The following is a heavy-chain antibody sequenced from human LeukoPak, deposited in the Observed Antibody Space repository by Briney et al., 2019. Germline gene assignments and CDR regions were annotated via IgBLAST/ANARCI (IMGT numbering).Heavy chain of an antibody. CDR3: ARGPYYYDSSGYYFVY. CDR1: GFDFSSYG. D-gene: IGHD3-22*01. J-gene: IGHJ4*02. CDR2: IHYDSTTE. V-gene: IGHV3-30*02. Sequence: GGSLRLSCAASGFDFSSYGMHWVRQAPGKGLEWVAYIHYDSTTEDYADSVQGRFTISRDNSKNTLFLQMNNLRAEDTAVYYCARGPYYYDSSGYYFVYWGQGTLVTVSS.